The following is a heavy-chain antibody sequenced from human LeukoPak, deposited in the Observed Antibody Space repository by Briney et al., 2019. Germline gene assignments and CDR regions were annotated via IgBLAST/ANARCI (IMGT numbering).Heavy chain of an antibody. Sequence: GGSLRLSCAASGFTVSATYMNWVRQAPGKGPEWVSIIYTGGNTYYADSVKGRFTISRDISKNTLYLQMNSLRAEDTAVYYCARGTVTAPDYWGQGTLVTVSS. D-gene: IGHD4-17*01. CDR1: GFTVSATY. V-gene: IGHV3-53*01. CDR3: ARGTVTAPDY. J-gene: IGHJ4*02. CDR2: IYTGGNT.